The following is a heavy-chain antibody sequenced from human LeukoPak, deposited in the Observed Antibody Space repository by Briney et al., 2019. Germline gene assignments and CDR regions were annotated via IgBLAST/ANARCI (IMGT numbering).Heavy chain of an antibody. D-gene: IGHD1-26*01. J-gene: IGHJ3*02. CDR1: GFTFSSYS. V-gene: IGHV3-21*01. CDR3: ARPSSGSYSTDAFDI. Sequence: GGSLRLSCAASGFTFSSYSMSWVRQAPGKGLEWVSSISSSSSYIYYADSVKGRFTISRDNAKNSLYLQMNSLRAEDTAVYYCARPSSGSYSTDAFDIWGQGTMVTVSS. CDR2: ISSSSSYI.